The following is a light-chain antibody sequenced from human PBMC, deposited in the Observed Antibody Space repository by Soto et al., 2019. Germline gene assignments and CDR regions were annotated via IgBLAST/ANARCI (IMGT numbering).Light chain of an antibody. J-gene: IGLJ3*02. V-gene: IGLV9-49*02. CDR2: VGSGGIVG. CDR3: GTAHGSGSNFLVV. Sequence: QSVLTQPPSASASLGASVTLTCTLSSGDSNYQVDWYQQRPGEGPRFVMRVGSGGIVGSKGDDIPDRFSVLGSGLNRYLTIEDSQEEDESDSLCGTAHGSGSNFLVVFGGGTKLTVL. CDR1: SGDSNYQ.